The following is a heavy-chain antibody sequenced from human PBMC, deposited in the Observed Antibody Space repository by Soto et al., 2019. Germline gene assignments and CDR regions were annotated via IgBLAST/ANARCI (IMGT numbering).Heavy chain of an antibody. CDR3: ARQGDSGYDADY. Sequence: QLQLQESGPGLVKPSETLSLTCTVSGGSISSSSYYWGWIRQPPGKGLAWIGSIYYSGSTYYNPSLKSRVTISVDTSKNQFSLKLSSVTAADTAVYYCARQGDSGYDADYWGQGTLVTVSS. CDR1: GGSISSSSYY. J-gene: IGHJ4*02. D-gene: IGHD5-12*01. V-gene: IGHV4-39*01. CDR2: IYYSGST.